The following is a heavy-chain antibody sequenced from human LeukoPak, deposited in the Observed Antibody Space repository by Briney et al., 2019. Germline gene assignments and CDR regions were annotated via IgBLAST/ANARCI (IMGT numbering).Heavy chain of an antibody. CDR1: GFTFSNSA. J-gene: IGHJ4*02. V-gene: IGHV3-23*01. D-gene: IGHD3-22*01. CDR2: LSGSGITT. Sequence: GGSLRLSCAASGFTFSNSAMSWVRQAPGKGLEWVSTLSGSGITTYYADSVTGRFTISRDNSKNTLYLQMNSLRAEDTAVYYCAREGDSSGYYLDYWGQGTLVTVSS. CDR3: AREGDSSGYYLDY.